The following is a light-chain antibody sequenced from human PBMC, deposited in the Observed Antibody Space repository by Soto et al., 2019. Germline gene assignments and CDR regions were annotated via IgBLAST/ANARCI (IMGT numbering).Light chain of an antibody. V-gene: IGLV1-44*01. J-gene: IGLJ1*01. CDR3: AAWDDSLNGLV. CDR1: GSNIGSNT. CDR2: NNN. Sequence: QSVLTQPPSASGTHGHRVTISCSGSGSNIGSNTVNWYQQLPGTAPKLLIYNNNQRPSGVPDRFSGSKSGTSASLAISGLQSEDEADYYCAAWDDSLNGLVFGTGTKLTVL.